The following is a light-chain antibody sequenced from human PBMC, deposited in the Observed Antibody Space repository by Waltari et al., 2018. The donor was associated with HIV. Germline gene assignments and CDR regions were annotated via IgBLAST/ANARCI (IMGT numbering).Light chain of an antibody. CDR1: SSNIGTNP. V-gene: IGLV1-44*01. J-gene: IGLJ2*01. CDR2: PTT. CDR3: AAWDDSLNGHLV. Sequence: QSVLTQPPSASGTPGQRVTISCSGGSSNIGTNPVFWYQHLPGTAPKVLIYPTTPRPSGVPGRVSGSKSGTSAYLAISGLQSEDEADYYCAAWDDSLNGHLVFGGGTKLTVL.